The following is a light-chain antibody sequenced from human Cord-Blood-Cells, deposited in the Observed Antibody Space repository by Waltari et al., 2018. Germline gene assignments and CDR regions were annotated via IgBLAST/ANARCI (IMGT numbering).Light chain of an antibody. CDR2: DVS. CDR3: CSYAGSYTFLV. Sequence: QSALTQPRSVSGSPGQSVTISCTGTSSDVGGYNYVSCYQQHPGKAPKLMIYDVSKRPSGVPDRFSGSKSGNTASLTISGLQAEDEADYYCCSYAGSYTFLVFGTGTKVTVL. J-gene: IGLJ1*01. CDR1: SSDVGGYNY. V-gene: IGLV2-11*01.